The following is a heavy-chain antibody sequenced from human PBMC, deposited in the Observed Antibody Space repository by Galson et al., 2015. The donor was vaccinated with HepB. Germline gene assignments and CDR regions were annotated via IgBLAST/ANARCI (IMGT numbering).Heavy chain of an antibody. Sequence: SLRLSCAASGFTFSSYWMSWVRQAPWNGLEWVANIKHDGREKYYVDSMKGRFTISSANAKNSLYLQMTSLRAEDTAVHYCARYCSSTSCLEAFDIWGQGTMVTVSS. D-gene: IGHD2-2*01. V-gene: IGHV3-7*01. CDR2: IKHDGREK. J-gene: IGHJ3*02. CDR3: ARYCSSTSCLEAFDI. CDR1: GFTFSSYW.